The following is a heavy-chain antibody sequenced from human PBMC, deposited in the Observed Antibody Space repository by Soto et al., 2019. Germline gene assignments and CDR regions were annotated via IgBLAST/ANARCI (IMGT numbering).Heavy chain of an antibody. D-gene: IGHD3-3*01. J-gene: IGHJ6*03. CDR1: GFTFSSYA. Sequence: GGSLRLSCAASGFTFSSYAMSWVRQAPGKGLEWVSAISGSGGSTYYADSVKGRFTISRDNSKNTLYLQMNSLRAEDTAVYYCAKHKDDFGVGDYYYYYYMDVWGKGTTVTVSS. CDR3: AKHKDDFGVGDYYYYYYMDV. CDR2: ISGSGGST. V-gene: IGHV3-23*01.